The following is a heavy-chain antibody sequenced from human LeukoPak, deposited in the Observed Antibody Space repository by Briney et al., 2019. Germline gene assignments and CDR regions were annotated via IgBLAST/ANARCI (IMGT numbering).Heavy chain of an antibody. V-gene: IGHV1-8*03. CDR3: ARGDSGYDDPGYGDPDLDYWYYMDV. J-gene: IGHJ6*03. CDR2: MNPNSGNT. CDR1: GYTFTSYD. Sequence: ASVKVSCKASGYTFTSYDINWVRQATGKGLEWMGWMNPNSGNTGYVQKLQGRVTITRNTSISTAYMELSSLRSEDTAVYYCARGDSGYDDPGYGDPDLDYWYYMDVWGKGTTVTVSS. D-gene: IGHD5-12*01.